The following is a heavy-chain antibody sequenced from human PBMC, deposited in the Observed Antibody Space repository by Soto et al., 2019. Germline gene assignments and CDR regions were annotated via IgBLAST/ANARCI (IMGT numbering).Heavy chain of an antibody. Sequence: KESGPTLVKPTQTLTLTCTFSGFSLTTSGVGVGWIRQSPGKALEWLALIYWNDDKRYSPSLESRLTITKDTSKNQVALTMTNMDPVDTATYYCALPRAELGYCSGTSCLDAFDLWGQGTVVTVSS. CDR3: ALPRAELGYCSGTSCLDAFDL. CDR1: GFSLTTSGVG. J-gene: IGHJ3*01. D-gene: IGHD2-2*01. V-gene: IGHV2-5*01. CDR2: IYWNDDK.